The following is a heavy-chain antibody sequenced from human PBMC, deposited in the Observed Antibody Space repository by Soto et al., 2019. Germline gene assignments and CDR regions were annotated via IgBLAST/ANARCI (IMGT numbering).Heavy chain of an antibody. D-gene: IGHD6-19*01. J-gene: IGHJ3*02. V-gene: IGHV3-9*02. CDR2: ISWNSGSI. CDR3: AKDKSSGWYDGAFDI. CDR1: GFTSDDYA. Sequence: EVQLVESGGGLVQPGRSLRLSCAASGFTSDDYAMHWVRQAPGKGLEWVSGISWNSGSIGYADSVKGRFTISRDNAKNSLYLQMNSLRAEDTALYYCAKDKSSGWYDGAFDIWGQGTMVTVSS.